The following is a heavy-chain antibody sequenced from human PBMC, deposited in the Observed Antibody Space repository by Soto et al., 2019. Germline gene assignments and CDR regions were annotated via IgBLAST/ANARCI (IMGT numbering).Heavy chain of an antibody. CDR2: IIPILGIA. CDR1: GGTFSSYT. Sequence: QVQLVQSGAEVKKPGSSVKVSCKASGGTFSSYTISWVRQAPRQGLEWMGRIIPILGIANYAQKFQGRVTITADKSTSTAYMELSSLRSEDTAVYYCARDRGDGGNSYWGQGTLVTVSS. V-gene: IGHV1-69*08. CDR3: ARDRGDGGNSY. J-gene: IGHJ4*02. D-gene: IGHD2-21*02.